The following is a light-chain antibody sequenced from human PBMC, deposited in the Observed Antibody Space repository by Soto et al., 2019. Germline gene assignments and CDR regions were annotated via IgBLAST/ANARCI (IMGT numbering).Light chain of an antibody. CDR2: KAS. V-gene: IGKV1-5*03. CDR3: QHYNSYSEA. J-gene: IGKJ1*01. CDR1: QSISSW. Sequence: IQSTQSPSSLSASVGDRFTITCLASQSISSWLAWYQQKPWKSPKLLIYKASTLKSGVTSRFSGSGSGTDFTLTISSLQPDDFATYYCQHYNSYSEAVGQGTQVDI.